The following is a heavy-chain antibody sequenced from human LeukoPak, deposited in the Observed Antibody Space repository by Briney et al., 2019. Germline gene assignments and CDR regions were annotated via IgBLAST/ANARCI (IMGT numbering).Heavy chain of an antibody. CDR2: IKQDGSEK. V-gene: IGHV3-7*03. Sequence: GGSLRLSCAGSGFTFSSYWMSWVRQAPGKGLEWVANIKQDGSEKHYVDSVKGRFTISRDNSKNTLYLQMNSLRAEDTAVYYCAKASVYGSSSGYWGQGTLVTVSS. D-gene: IGHD6-6*01. J-gene: IGHJ4*02. CDR1: GFTFSSYW. CDR3: AKASVYGSSSGY.